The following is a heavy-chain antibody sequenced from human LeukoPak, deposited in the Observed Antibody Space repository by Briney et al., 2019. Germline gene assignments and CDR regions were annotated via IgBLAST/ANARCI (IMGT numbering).Heavy chain of an antibody. D-gene: IGHD4-23*01. CDR1: GYTFRSYE. V-gene: IGHV1-8*01. Sequence: GAPVKVSCKASGYTFRSYEINWVRQAPGQGLEWVGWIHPNSGKTGYAQKFQGRVTMTRDTSTETAFMELSSLKFDDTAIFYCARGHYGGNRYFDIWGQGTWSPSPQ. CDR3: ARGHYGGNRYFDI. J-gene: IGHJ4*02. CDR2: IHPNSGKT.